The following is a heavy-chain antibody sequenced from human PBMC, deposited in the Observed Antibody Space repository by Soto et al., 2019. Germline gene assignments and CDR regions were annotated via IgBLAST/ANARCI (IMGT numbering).Heavy chain of an antibody. D-gene: IGHD1-26*01. CDR2: INGGGGTM. Sequence: EVQLVESGGGLVQSGGSLRLTCAASGFTFNRYTMNWVRQAPGKGLEWLSYINGGGGTMFYADSVKGRVTISRDNAKNSLYLHMDSLRAEDTAVDYYARDKSGTYSIDYWGQGTLVTFSS. V-gene: IGHV3-48*04. J-gene: IGHJ4*02. CDR3: ARDKSGTYSIDY. CDR1: GFTFNRYT.